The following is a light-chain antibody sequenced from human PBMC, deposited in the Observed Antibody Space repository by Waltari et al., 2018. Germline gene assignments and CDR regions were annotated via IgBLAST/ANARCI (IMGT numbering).Light chain of an antibody. Sequence: QSALTQPPSVSGSPGQSVTISSTGTSSDVGSYNRLSWYQQPPGTAPKLMIYEVSNRPSGVPDRFSGSKSGNTASLTISGLQAEDEADYYCSLYTSSSTLVFGGGTKLTVL. J-gene: IGLJ3*02. CDR1: SSDVGSYNR. V-gene: IGLV2-18*01. CDR2: EVS. CDR3: SLYTSSSTLV.